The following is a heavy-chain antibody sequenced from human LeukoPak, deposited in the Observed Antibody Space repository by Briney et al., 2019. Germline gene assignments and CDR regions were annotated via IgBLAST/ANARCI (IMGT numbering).Heavy chain of an antibody. CDR3: ARAVTTVTTVYYYYGMDV. CDR2: ISSSSSYI. CDR1: GFTFSSYS. D-gene: IGHD4-17*01. V-gene: IGHV3-21*01. Sequence: GGSLRLSCAASGFTFSSYSMNWVRQAPGKGLEWVSSISSSSSYIYYADSVKGRFTISRDNAKNSLYLQMNSLRAEDTAVYYCARAVTTVTTVYYYYGMDVWGQGTTVIVSS. J-gene: IGHJ6*02.